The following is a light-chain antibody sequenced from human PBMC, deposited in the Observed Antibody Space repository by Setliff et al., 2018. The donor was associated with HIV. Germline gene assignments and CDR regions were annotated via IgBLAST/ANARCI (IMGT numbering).Light chain of an antibody. V-gene: IGLV2-14*03. CDR3: SSYTSTSAYV. Sequence: QSALTQPASVSGSPGQSITISRIGTGRDIGGYNYVSWYQQHPGKAPKLIIYGVTKRSSGVSNRFSGSKAGTTASLTISGLQAEDEADYYCSSYTSTSAYVFGTGTKVTVL. J-gene: IGLJ1*01. CDR1: GRDIGGYNY. CDR2: GVT.